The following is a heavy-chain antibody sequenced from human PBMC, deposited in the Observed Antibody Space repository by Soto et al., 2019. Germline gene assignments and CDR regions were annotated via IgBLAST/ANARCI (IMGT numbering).Heavy chain of an antibody. CDR1: GGSISSGGYY. J-gene: IGHJ3*02. CDR2: IYYSGST. CDR3: AREPFGIVVVPAAPRAFDI. V-gene: IGHV4-31*03. Sequence: QVQLQESGPGLVKPSQTLSLTCTVSGGSISSGGYYWSWIRQHPGKGLEWIGYIYYSGSTYYNPSLKSRVTISVDTSKNQFSLKLSSVTDADTAVYYCAREPFGIVVVPAAPRAFDIWGQGTMVTVSS. D-gene: IGHD2-2*01.